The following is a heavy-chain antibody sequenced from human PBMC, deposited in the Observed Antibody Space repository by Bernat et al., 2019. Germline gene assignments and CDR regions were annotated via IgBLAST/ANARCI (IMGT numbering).Heavy chain of an antibody. CDR2: IYSGGST. J-gene: IGHJ3*02. Sequence: EVQLVETGGDLIQPGGSLRLSCAASGFTVSSNYMSWVRQAPGKGLEWVSVIYSGGSTYYADSVKGRFTISRDNSKNTLYLQMNSLRAEDTAVYYCAIEYQQLWTGGAFDIWGQGTMVTVSS. D-gene: IGHD2-2*01. V-gene: IGHV3-53*02. CDR3: AIEYQQLWTGGAFDI. CDR1: GFTVSSNY.